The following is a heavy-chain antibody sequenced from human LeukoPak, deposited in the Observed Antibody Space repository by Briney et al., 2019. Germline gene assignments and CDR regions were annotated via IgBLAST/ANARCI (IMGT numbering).Heavy chain of an antibody. J-gene: IGHJ3*02. CDR3: RRVGWELQTDAFDI. CDR1: GYTFTRYY. D-gene: IGHD1-26*01. Sequence: SSVTVSFKCSGYTFTRYYLHGLRQAPARGGDWMGWINPNSCGTHYPHKLQGRVTLTRDTAISAAYVEANKLSPGGTDEYDFRRVGWELQTDAFDIWGQGTMVSVSS. CDR2: INPNSCGT. V-gene: IGHV1-2*02.